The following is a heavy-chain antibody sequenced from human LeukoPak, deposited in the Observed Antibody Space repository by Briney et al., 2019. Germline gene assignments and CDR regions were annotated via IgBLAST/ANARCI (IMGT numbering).Heavy chain of an antibody. D-gene: IGHD2-2*01. CDR2: IYYSGST. Sequence: SETLSLTCTVSGGSISSYYWSWIRQPPGKGLEWIGSIYYSGSTYYNPSLKSRVTISVDTSKNQFSLKLSSVTAADTAVYYCARGVPAAYLKYYFDYWGQGTLVTVSS. V-gene: IGHV4-59*05. J-gene: IGHJ4*02. CDR1: GGSISSYY. CDR3: ARGVPAAYLKYYFDY.